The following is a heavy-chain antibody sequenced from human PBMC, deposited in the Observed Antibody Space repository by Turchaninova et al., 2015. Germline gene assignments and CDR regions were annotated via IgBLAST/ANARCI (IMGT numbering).Heavy chain of an antibody. V-gene: IGHV3-23*01. CDR3: AKRNSYGDYAYFDY. Sequence: EVLLLESGGCLVQPGGYLCISCGDSGFTFSNYSMGWVRQAPGKGLELFSAITPSGGTPYYADSVKGRFTISRDNSKNMLYLQMNCLRAEDTAVYYCAKRNSYGDYAYFDYWGQGTLVTVSS. CDR1: GFTFSNYS. J-gene: IGHJ4*02. D-gene: IGHD4-17*01. CDR2: ITPSGGTP.